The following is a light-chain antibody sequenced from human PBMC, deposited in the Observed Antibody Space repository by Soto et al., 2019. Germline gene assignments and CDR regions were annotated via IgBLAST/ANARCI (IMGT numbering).Light chain of an antibody. CDR3: QQSYSTPRT. J-gene: IGKJ1*01. CDR1: QSISNY. V-gene: IGKV1-39*01. CDR2: AAS. Sequence: DIQMTQSPSSLSASVGDRVTITFRASQSISNYLNWYQQKPGKAPKLLMFAASGLQSGVQSRFREGGSGTDLTLTISSRLPEDFATYYCQQSYSTPRTFCQGNKLEIK.